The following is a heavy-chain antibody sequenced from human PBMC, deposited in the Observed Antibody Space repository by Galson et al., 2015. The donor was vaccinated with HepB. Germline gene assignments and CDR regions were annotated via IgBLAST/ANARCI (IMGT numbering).Heavy chain of an antibody. Sequence: SVKVSCKASGYTFTSYYMHWVRQAPGQGLEWMGIINPSGGSTSYAQKLQGRVTMTRDTSTSTVYMELSSLRSEDTAVYYCARDHDGCSGGSCLVSLYHWGQGTLVTVSS. V-gene: IGHV1-46*04. CDR2: INPSGGST. J-gene: IGHJ4*02. CDR1: GYTFTSYY. CDR3: ARDHDGCSGGSCLVSLYH. D-gene: IGHD2-15*01.